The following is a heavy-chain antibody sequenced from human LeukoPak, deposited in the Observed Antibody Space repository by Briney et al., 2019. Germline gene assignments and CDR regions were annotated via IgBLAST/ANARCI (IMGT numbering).Heavy chain of an antibody. CDR2: INGDGDTT. J-gene: IGHJ4*02. CDR3: ATILTGYYLDY. Sequence: GGALRLSCAASGFNFEDYAMHWVRQAPGKGLEWVSLINGDGDTTFYADSVKGRFTLSRDNSKNTLYLQMNSLRAEDTAVYYCATILTGYYLDYWGQGTLVTVSS. CDR1: GFNFEDYA. D-gene: IGHD3-9*01. V-gene: IGHV3-43*02.